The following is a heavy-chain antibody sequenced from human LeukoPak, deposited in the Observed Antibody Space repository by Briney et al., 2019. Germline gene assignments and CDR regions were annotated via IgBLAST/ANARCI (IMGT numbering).Heavy chain of an antibody. CDR3: TRDFDAGSGY. CDR2: IKGDGSST. Sequence: GGSLRLSCAASGFTFSNFWVHWVRQAPGKGLVWVSRIKGDGSSTNYADSVKGRFTISRDNAKNTLHLQMDSLRVEDTAVYYCTRDFDAGSGYWGQGTLVTVSS. V-gene: IGHV3-74*01. D-gene: IGHD2-8*01. J-gene: IGHJ4*02. CDR1: GFTFSNFW.